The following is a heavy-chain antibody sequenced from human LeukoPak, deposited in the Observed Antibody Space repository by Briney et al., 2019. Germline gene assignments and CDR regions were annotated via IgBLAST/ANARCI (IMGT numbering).Heavy chain of an antibody. V-gene: IGHV3-74*01. J-gene: IGHJ6*03. CDR1: RFTFSIYW. CDR2: INADGSGM. Sequence: GGSLRLSCAASRFTFSIYWMHCVRQAPGKGLVWVSRINADGSGMTSADAVKGRFNIFRDNTKNTLYLQMNSLRAEDTAVYYCARAPSCYYYMDVWGKGTTVTVSS. CDR3: ARAPSCYYYMDV. D-gene: IGHD6-6*01.